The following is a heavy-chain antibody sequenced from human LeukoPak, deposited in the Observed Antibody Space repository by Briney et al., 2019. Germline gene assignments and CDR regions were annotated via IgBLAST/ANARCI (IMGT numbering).Heavy chain of an antibody. CDR1: GVSLRGYH. D-gene: IGHD4-11*01. V-gene: IGHV4-34*01. CDR2: VNHEGDS. CDR3: ARGSNYVSDYYFDV. Sequence: SETLSLTCAVYGVSLRGYHWSWIRQSPEKGLEWIGEVNHEGDSIYSPSLKSRLTVSVDMSKNQFSLNLRSVTAADTAVYFCARGSNYVSDYYFDVWGKGTTVIVSS. J-gene: IGHJ6*03.